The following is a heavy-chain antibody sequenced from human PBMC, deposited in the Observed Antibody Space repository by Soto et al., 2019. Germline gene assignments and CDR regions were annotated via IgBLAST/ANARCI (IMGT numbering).Heavy chain of an antibody. Sequence: PLASVKVSCKASGGTFSSYAISWVRQAPGQGLEWMGGIIPIFGTANYAQKFQGRVTITADESTSTAYMELSSLRSEDTAVYYCARDRITIFGVVIRGFYYYGMDVWGQGTTVTVSS. V-gene: IGHV1-69*13. J-gene: IGHJ6*02. CDR1: GGTFSSYA. CDR2: IIPIFGTA. CDR3: ARDRITIFGVVIRGFYYYGMDV. D-gene: IGHD3-3*01.